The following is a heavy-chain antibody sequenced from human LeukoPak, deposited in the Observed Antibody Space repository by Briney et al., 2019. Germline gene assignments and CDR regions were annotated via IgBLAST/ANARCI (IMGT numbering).Heavy chain of an antibody. V-gene: IGHV1-2*02. J-gene: IGHJ4*02. CDR3: ARVNYDFWSGPLDY. Sequence: ASVKVSCKASGYTFTDYYMHWVRQAPGQGLEWMGWINPNSGGTNYAQKFQGRVTMTRDTSISTAYMELSRLRSDDTAVYYCARVNYDFWSGPLDYWGQGTLVTVSS. D-gene: IGHD3-3*01. CDR2: INPNSGGT. CDR1: GYTFTDYY.